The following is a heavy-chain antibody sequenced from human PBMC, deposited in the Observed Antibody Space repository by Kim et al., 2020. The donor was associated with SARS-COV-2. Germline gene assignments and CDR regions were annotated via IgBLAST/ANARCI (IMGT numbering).Heavy chain of an antibody. CDR2: ISYDGSNK. Sequence: GGSLRLSCAASGFTFSSYAMHWVRQAPGKGLEWVAVISYDGSNKYYADSVKGRFTISRDNSKNTLYLQMNSLRAEDTAVYYCAKAEASDNWVQGTLVTVS. CDR1: GFTFSSYA. J-gene: IGHJ4*02. V-gene: IGHV3-30*18. CDR3: AKAEASDN.